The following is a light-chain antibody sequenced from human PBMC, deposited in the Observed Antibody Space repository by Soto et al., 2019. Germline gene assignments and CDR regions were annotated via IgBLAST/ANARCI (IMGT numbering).Light chain of an antibody. CDR3: QSADSSGTYPI. Sequence: SYELTQPPSVSVSPGQTARITCSGDALPKQYAYWYQQKPGQAPVLVIYKNSQRPSGIPERFSGSSSGTTVTLTISGVQAEDEADYCCQSADSSGTYPIFGGGTKVTVL. V-gene: IGLV3-25*03. CDR2: KNS. J-gene: IGLJ2*01. CDR1: ALPKQY.